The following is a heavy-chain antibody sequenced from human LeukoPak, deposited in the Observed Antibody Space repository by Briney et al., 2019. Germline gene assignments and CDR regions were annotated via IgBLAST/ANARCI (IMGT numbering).Heavy chain of an antibody. J-gene: IGHJ6*02. CDR3: ARDGMDV. V-gene: IGHV4-34*01. CDR1: GGSFSGYY. Sequence: SETLSLTCAVYGGSFSGYYWSWIHQPPGKGLEWIGEINHSGSTNYNPSLKSRVTISVDTSKNQFSLKLSSVTAADTAVYYCARDGMDVWGQGTTVTVSS. CDR2: INHSGST.